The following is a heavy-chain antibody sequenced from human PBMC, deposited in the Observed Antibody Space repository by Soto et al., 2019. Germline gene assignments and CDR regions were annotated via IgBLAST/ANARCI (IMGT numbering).Heavy chain of an antibody. V-gene: IGHV3-43*01. D-gene: IGHD3-22*01. J-gene: IGHJ6*02. CDR3: AKDKGSGYYDYYYYGMDV. CDR2: ISWDGGST. Sequence: EVQLMESGGVVVQPGGSLRLSCAASGFTFDDYTMHWVRQAPGKGLEWVSLISWDGGSTYYADSVKGRFTISRDNSKNSLYLQMNSLRTEDTALYYCAKDKGSGYYDYYYYGMDVWGQGTTVTVSS. CDR1: GFTFDDYT.